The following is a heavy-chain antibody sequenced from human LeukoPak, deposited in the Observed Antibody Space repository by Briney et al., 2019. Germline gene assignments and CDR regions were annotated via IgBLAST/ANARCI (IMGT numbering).Heavy chain of an antibody. V-gene: IGHV4-4*07. D-gene: IGHD1-26*01. CDR2: IYTSGST. CDR3: ARDIRKWELLKPAYYFDY. J-gene: IGHJ4*02. CDR1: GGSFSGYY. Sequence: SETLSLTCAVYGGSFSGYYWSWIRQPAGKGLEWIGRIYTSGSTNYNPSLKSRVTMSVDTSKNQFSLKLSSVTAADTAVYYCARDIRKWELLKPAYYFDYWGQGTLVTVSS.